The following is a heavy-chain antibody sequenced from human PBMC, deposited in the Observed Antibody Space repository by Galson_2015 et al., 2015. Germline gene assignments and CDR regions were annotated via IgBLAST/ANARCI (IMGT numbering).Heavy chain of an antibody. CDR1: GFTFSSYG. CDR2: ISYDGSNK. V-gene: IGHV3-30*18. D-gene: IGHD2-15*01. CDR3: AKVLGYCSGGSCFDFDY. J-gene: IGHJ4*02. Sequence: SLRLSCAASGFTFSSYGMHWVRQAPGKGLEWVAVISYDGSNKYYADSVKGRFTISRDNSKNTLYLQMNSLRAEDTAVYYCAKVLGYCSGGSCFDFDYWGQGTLVTVSS.